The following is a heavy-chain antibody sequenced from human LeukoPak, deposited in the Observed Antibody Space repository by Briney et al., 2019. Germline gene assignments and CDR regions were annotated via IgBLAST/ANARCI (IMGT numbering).Heavy chain of an antibody. V-gene: IGHV3-23*01. CDR3: AKQYFDWLPYFDY. D-gene: IGHD3-9*01. J-gene: IGHJ4*02. CDR2: ISVSGGST. CDR1: GFTFSSYA. Sequence: GGSLRLPCAASGFTFSSYAMSWVRQAPGKGLELVSTISVSGGSTYYADSVKGRFTISRDNSKNTLYLQMNSLRAEDTAVYYCAKQYFDWLPYFDYWGQGTLVTVSS.